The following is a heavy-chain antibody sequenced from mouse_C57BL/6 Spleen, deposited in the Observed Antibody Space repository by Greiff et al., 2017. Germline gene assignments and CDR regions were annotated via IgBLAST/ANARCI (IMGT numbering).Heavy chain of an antibody. J-gene: IGHJ3*01. CDR1: GYTFTDYN. CDR2: INPTNGGT. Sequence: VQLQESGPELVKPGASVKMSCKASGYTFTDYNMHWVKQSHGQSLEWIGYINPTNGGTSYNQKFKGKATLTVNKASSPAYMELRSLTSEDAAVDYYASEYDYVRDWFAYWGQGTLVTVSA. D-gene: IGHD2-4*01. CDR3: ASEYDYVRDWFAY. V-gene: IGHV1-22*01.